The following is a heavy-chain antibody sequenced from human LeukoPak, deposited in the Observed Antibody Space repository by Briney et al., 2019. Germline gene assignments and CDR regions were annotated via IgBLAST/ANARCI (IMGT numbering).Heavy chain of an antibody. J-gene: IGHJ3*02. CDR1: GFTFTDTY. CDR2: ISWNSGSI. Sequence: GGSLRLSCAVSGFTFTDTYMTWIRQAPGKGLERVSGISWNSGSIGYADSVKGRFTISRDNAKNSLYLQMNSLRAEDTALYYCAKVYYYGSGTPERAFDIWGQGTMVTVSS. D-gene: IGHD3-10*01. CDR3: AKVYYYGSGTPERAFDI. V-gene: IGHV3-9*01.